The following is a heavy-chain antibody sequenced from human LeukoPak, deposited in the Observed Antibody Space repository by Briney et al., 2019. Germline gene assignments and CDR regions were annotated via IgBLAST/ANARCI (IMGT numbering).Heavy chain of an antibody. CDR3: ATGKGRILLYYYYYYMDV. V-gene: IGHV1-24*01. J-gene: IGHJ6*03. CDR1: GYTLTELS. CDR2: FDPEDGET. D-gene: IGHD3-10*01. Sequence: ASVKVSCKVSGYTLTELSMHWVRQAPGKGLEWMGGFDPEDGETIYAQKFQGRVTMTEDTSTDTAYMELSSLRSEDTAVYYCATGKGRILLYYYYYYMDVWGKGTTVTVSS.